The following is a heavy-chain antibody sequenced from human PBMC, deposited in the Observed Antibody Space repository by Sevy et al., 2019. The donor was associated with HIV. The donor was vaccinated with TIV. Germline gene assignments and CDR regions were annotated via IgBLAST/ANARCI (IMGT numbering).Heavy chain of an antibody. J-gene: IGHJ5*02. CDR2: IYYSGST. Sequence: SETLSLTCTVSGGSISSYYWSWIRQPPGKGLEWIGHIYYSGSTNYNPSLKSRVTLSVDTSKNQCSLKLSSGTDADTAVYYCARDLDPMHCSGGSCYGPQGWFDPWGQGTLVTVSS. V-gene: IGHV4-59*13. CDR3: ARDLDPMHCSGGSCYGPQGWFDP. CDR1: GGSISSYY. D-gene: IGHD2-15*01.